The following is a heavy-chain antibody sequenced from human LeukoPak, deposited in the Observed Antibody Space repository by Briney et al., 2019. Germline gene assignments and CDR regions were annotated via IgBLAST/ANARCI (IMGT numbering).Heavy chain of an antibody. Sequence: SVKVSCKASGGTFSSYTVSWVRQAPGQGLEWMGRIIPILGIANYAQKFQGRVTITADKSTSTAYMELSSLRSEDTAVYYCARGWTVRNWFDPWGQGTLVTVSS. V-gene: IGHV1-69*02. J-gene: IGHJ5*02. CDR3: ARGWTVRNWFDP. CDR2: IIPILGIA. D-gene: IGHD4-17*01. CDR1: GGTFSSYT.